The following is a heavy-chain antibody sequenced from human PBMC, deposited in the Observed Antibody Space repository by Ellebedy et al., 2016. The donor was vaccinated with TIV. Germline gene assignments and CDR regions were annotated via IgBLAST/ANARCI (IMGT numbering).Heavy chain of an antibody. V-gene: IGHV4-34*01. D-gene: IGHD1-1*01. J-gene: IGHJ4*02. CDR2: IHHSGRS. CDR1: GGSFSYY. Sequence: MPSETLSLTCAVYGGSFSYYWTWIRHPPGKGLEWIGEIHHSGRSFYNPSLRRRVTLSLDTSKNQFSLRLNSVTAADTAVYYCARARETTSCDYWGQGTLVTVSS. CDR3: ARARETTSCDY.